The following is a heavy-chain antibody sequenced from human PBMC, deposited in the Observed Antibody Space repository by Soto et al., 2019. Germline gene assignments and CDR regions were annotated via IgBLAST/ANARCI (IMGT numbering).Heavy chain of an antibody. Sequence: QVQLQESGPGLVEPSQTLSLVCSVSGDPLSYGGYYWGWVRQSPGKALVWIGFVYHTGATYYHPSLESRVTMAVDMSKNEFSLKLTSVTAADTATYYCAREGHSSWEWLDPWGQGILVTVSS. CDR2: VYHTGAT. J-gene: IGHJ5*02. D-gene: IGHD1-26*01. CDR1: GDPLSYGGYY. V-gene: IGHV4-31*03. CDR3: AREGHSSWEWLDP.